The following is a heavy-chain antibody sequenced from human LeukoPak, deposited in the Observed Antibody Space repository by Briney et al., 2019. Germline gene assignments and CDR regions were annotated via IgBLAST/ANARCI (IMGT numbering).Heavy chain of an antibody. CDR1: GFTFSSYW. CDR2: IKQDGSEK. J-gene: IGHJ4*02. D-gene: IGHD5-18*01. CDR3: ARDTGGGYSCYDW. V-gene: IGHV3-7*01. Sequence: GGSLRLSCAASGFTFSSYWMTWIRQAPGKGLEWVANIKQDGSEKYYVDSVKGRFTISRDNAKNSLYLQMNSLRAEDTAVYYCARDTGGGYSCYDWWGQGTLVTVSS.